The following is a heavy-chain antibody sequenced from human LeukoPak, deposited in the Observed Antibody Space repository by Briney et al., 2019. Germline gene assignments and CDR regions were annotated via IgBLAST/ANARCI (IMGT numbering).Heavy chain of an antibody. V-gene: IGHV4-31*03. D-gene: IGHD3-22*01. CDR1: GGSISSGGYY. CDR2: IYYSGST. CDR3: ASTNGYYYDSSGYYPEYFQH. J-gene: IGHJ1*01. Sequence: KPSQTLSLTCTVSGGSISSGGYYWSWIRQHPGKGLEWIGYIYYSGSTYYNPSLKSRVTISVDTSKNQFSLKLSSVTAADTAVYYCASTNGYYYDSSGYYPEYFQHWGQGTLVTVPS.